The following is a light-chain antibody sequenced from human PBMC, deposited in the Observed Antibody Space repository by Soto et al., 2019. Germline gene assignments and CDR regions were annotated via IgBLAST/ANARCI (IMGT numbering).Light chain of an antibody. J-gene: IGKJ4*01. CDR2: GAS. V-gene: IGKV1-39*01. CDR3: QQSYSTLT. CDR1: QSISSY. Sequence: DIQMTQSPSSLSASVGDRVTITCRASQSISSYLNWYQQKPGKAPKLLIYGASSLQSGVPSRFSGSGSGTDFTLTISSLQPEDFATYYCQQSYSTLTFGGGTKVDI.